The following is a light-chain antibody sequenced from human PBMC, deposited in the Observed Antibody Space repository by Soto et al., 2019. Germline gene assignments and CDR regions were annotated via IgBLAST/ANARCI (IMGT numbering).Light chain of an antibody. V-gene: IGKV1-39*01. J-gene: IGKJ2*01. CDR1: QSISSY. CDR3: QQSYSIPGT. CDR2: FAS. Sequence: DIQMTQSPSSLSASVGDRVTITCRASQSISSYLNWYQQKPGKAPKLLIYFASNLQSGVPSRFSGSGSGTDFTLTISSLQPEDFATYYCQQSYSIPGTFGQGTKVEIK.